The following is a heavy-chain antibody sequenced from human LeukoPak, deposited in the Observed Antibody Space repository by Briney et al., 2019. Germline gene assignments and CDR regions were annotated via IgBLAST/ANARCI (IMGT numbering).Heavy chain of an antibody. D-gene: IGHD3-22*01. CDR1: GFTFNSYA. Sequence: GGSLRLSCAASGFTFNSYAMSWVRQAPWERLQWVSGISDSGGNTYYADSVRGRFTISRDNSKNTLYLQMNSLRAEDTAVYYCARGRTVRDYYDSSGPVRYWGQGTLVTVSS. J-gene: IGHJ4*02. CDR3: ARGRTVRDYYDSSGPVRY. CDR2: ISDSGGNT. V-gene: IGHV3-23*01.